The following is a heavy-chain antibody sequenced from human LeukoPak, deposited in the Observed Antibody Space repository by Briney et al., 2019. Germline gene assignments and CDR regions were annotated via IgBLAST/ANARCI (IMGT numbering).Heavy chain of an antibody. J-gene: IGHJ4*02. CDR3: ARDPRGSGSYYTPPFDY. Sequence: SETLSLTCAVYGGSFSGYYWSWIRQPPGKGLEWIGEINHSGSTNYNPSRKSRVTISVDTSKNQFSLKLSSVTAADTAVYYCARDPRGSGSYYTPPFDYWGQGTLVTVSS. D-gene: IGHD3-10*01. CDR1: GGSFSGYY. V-gene: IGHV4-34*01. CDR2: INHSGST.